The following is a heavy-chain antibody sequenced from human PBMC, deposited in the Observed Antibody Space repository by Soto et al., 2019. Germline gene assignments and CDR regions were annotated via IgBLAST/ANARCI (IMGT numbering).Heavy chain of an antibody. Sequence: SETLSLTCTVSGGSITSGGSFWSWIRQHPGKGPEWIAFIGYSGATSYNPSLASRVTISADTYKSQFSLNLRSVTAADTAVYYCARGAASSKWFPPWGQGTLVPVSS. J-gene: IGHJ5*02. CDR1: GGSITSGGSF. CDR3: ARGAASSKWFPP. CDR2: IGYSGAT. V-gene: IGHV4-31*03. D-gene: IGHD2-15*01.